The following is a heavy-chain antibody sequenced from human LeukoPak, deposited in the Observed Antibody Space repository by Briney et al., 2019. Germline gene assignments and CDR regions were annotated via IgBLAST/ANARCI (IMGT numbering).Heavy chain of an antibody. D-gene: IGHD6-19*01. CDR1: GDSVSRNSVE. Sequence: SQTLSLTCAISGDSVSRNSVEWNWIRQSPSRGLEWLGRTYYRSKWYTGYALSVKSRVIINADTSENQVSLQLNSMTPEDTAVYYCARGLSGGWDYWGQGTLVTVSS. CDR3: ARGLSGGWDY. V-gene: IGHV6-1*01. CDR2: TYYRSKWYT. J-gene: IGHJ4*02.